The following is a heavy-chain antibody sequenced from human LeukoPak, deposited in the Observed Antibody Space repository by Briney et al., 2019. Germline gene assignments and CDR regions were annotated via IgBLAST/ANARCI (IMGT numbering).Heavy chain of an antibody. V-gene: IGHV3-74*01. J-gene: IGHJ6*02. CDR2: INSDGSST. Sequence: GGSLRLSCAASGFTFSSYAMSWVRQAPGKGLVWVSRINSDGSSTSYADSVKGRFTISRDNAKNTLYLQMNSLRAEDTAVYYCARQTDYYDFWSGYYRPVIDYYYGMDVWGQGTTVTVSS. CDR3: ARQTDYYDFWSGYYRPVIDYYYGMDV. CDR1: GFTFSSYA. D-gene: IGHD3-3*01.